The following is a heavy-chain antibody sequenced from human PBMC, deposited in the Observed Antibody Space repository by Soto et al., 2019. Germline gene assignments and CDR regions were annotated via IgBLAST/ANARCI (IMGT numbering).Heavy chain of an antibody. Sequence: QVQLVQSGAEVKKPGSSVKVSCKASGGTFSSYTISWVRQAPGQGLEWMGRIIPILGIANYAQKFQGRVTITADKSTSTAYMELSSLRSEDTAVYYCARDPRRLDRYCSGGSCYLDYWGQGTLVTVSS. J-gene: IGHJ4*02. CDR2: IIPILGIA. D-gene: IGHD2-15*01. CDR3: ARDPRRLDRYCSGGSCYLDY. V-gene: IGHV1-69*08. CDR1: GGTFSSYT.